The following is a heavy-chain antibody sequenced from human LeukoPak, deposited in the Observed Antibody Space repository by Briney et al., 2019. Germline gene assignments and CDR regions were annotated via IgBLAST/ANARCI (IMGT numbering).Heavy chain of an antibody. Sequence: GGSLRLSCAASGFTFSSYWMPWVRQAPGKGLVWVSRINSDGSSTSYADSVKGRFTISRDNAKNTLYLQMNSLRAEDTAVYYCAREIDRRDGYNSPGLLDYWGQGTLVTVSS. V-gene: IGHV3-74*01. CDR1: GFTFSSYW. D-gene: IGHD5-24*01. CDR3: AREIDRRDGYNSPGLLDY. J-gene: IGHJ4*02. CDR2: INSDGSST.